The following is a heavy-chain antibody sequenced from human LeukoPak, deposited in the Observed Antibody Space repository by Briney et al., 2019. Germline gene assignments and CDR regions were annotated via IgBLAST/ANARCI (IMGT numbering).Heavy chain of an antibody. CDR3: TRRENRGVDY. CDR1: GFTFSSYS. Sequence: GGSLRPSCAASGFTFSSYSMNWVRQAPGKGLEWVSYISSSSSTIYYAYSVKGRFTISRDNAKNSLYLQMNSLRAEDTAVYYCTRRENRGVDYWGQGTLVTVSS. D-gene: IGHD2/OR15-2a*01. V-gene: IGHV3-48*01. J-gene: IGHJ4*02. CDR2: ISSSSSTI.